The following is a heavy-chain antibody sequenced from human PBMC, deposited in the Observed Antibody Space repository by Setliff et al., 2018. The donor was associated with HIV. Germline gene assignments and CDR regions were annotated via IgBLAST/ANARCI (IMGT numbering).Heavy chain of an antibody. CDR2: IYYSGST. J-gene: IGHJ5*02. CDR3: ARHDFWSGYHNWFDP. D-gene: IGHD3-3*01. Sequence: PSETLSLTCTVSGDSISSGSYYWSWIRQPPGKGLEWIGYIYYSGSTNYNPSLKSRVTISVDTSKNQFSLRLTSVTAADTAMYYCARHDFWSGYHNWFDPWGQGTLVTVSS. V-gene: IGHV4-61*01. CDR1: GDSISSGSYY.